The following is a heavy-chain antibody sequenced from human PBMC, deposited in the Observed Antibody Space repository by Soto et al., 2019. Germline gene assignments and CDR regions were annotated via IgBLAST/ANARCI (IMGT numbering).Heavy chain of an antibody. CDR2: MNPNSGNT. V-gene: IGHV1-8*01. CDR1: GYTFTSYY. D-gene: IGHD5-18*01. Sequence: ASVKVSCKASGYTFTSYYINWVRQATGQGLEWMGWMNPNSGNTGYAQKFQGRVTMTRNTSISTAYMELSSLRSEDTAVYYCAREATKYSYGYFEYFQHWGQGILVTVSS. CDR3: AREATKYSYGYFEYFQH. J-gene: IGHJ1*01.